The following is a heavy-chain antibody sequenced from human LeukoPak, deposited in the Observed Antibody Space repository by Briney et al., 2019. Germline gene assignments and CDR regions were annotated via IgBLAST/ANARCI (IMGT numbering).Heavy chain of an antibody. J-gene: IGHJ4*02. D-gene: IGHD5-12*01. Sequence: TGGSLRLSCAASGFTFSSYGMHWVRQAPGKGLEWVAVISYEGSNKYYADSVKGRFTISRDNSKNTMYMQMNSLRAEDKAVYYCPRGGRYSGYDFNYSDYWGQGTLVTVSS. CDR1: GFTFSSYG. V-gene: IGHV3-30*04. CDR3: PRGGRYSGYDFNYSDY. CDR2: ISYEGSNK.